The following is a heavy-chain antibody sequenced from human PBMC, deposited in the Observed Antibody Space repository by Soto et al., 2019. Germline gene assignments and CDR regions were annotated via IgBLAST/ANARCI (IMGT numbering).Heavy chain of an antibody. J-gene: IGHJ4*02. V-gene: IGHV4-38-2*01. CDR3: ARIGARLAPDY. D-gene: IGHD6-6*01. CDR2: IYHSGST. CDR1: GYSISSGYY. Sequence: SETLSLTCAVSGYSISSGYYWGWIRQPPGKGLEWIGSIYHSGSTYYNPSLKSRVTISVDTSKNQFSLKLSSVTAADTAVYYCARIGARLAPDYWGQGTLVTVSS.